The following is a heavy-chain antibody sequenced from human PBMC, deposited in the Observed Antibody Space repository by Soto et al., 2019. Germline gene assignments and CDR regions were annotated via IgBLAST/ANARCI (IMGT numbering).Heavy chain of an antibody. Sequence: QVQLQESGPGLVKPSQTLSLTCTVSGGSISSGGYYWSWIRQHPGKGLEWIGYIYYSGSTYYNPSLKSRVTISVDTSKNQFSLKLSSVTAADTAVYYCARAVSEGYCSGGSCSSLYYYGMDVWGQGTTVTVSS. CDR3: ARAVSEGYCSGGSCSSLYYYGMDV. D-gene: IGHD2-15*01. V-gene: IGHV4-31*03. CDR2: IYYSGST. CDR1: GGSISSGGYY. J-gene: IGHJ6*02.